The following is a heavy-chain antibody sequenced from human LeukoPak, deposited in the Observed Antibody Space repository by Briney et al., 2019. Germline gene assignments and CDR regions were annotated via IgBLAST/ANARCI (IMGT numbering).Heavy chain of an antibody. CDR2: ISYDGSNK. D-gene: IGHD3-9*01. V-gene: IGHV3-30*04. Sequence: GGSLRLSCAASGFTFSSYAMHWVRQAPGKGLEWVAVISYDGSNKYYADSVKGRFTISRDNSKNTLYLQMNSLRAEDTAVYYCPRGVSYYDILTGYGYWGQGTLVTVSS. CDR1: GFTFSSYA. CDR3: PRGVSYYDILTGYGY. J-gene: IGHJ4*02.